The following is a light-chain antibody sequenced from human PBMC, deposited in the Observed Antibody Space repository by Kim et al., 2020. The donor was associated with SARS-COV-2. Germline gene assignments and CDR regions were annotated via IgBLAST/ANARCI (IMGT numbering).Light chain of an antibody. V-gene: IGKV1D-12*01. J-gene: IGKJ4*01. CDR2: EAS. CDR1: QDISSW. Sequence: SASVGDRVTITCRASQDISSWLGWYQQEPGKAPKVLIYEASNLQSGVPSRFSGSGSGTDFTLTINSLQPEDFATYYCQQTHSFPLTFGGGTKVEI. CDR3: QQTHSFPLT.